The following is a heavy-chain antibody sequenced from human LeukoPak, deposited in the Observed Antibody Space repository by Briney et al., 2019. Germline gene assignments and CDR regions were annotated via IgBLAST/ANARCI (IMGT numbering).Heavy chain of an antibody. D-gene: IGHD1-26*01. Sequence: ASVKVSCKASGGTFSSYAISWVRQAPGQGLEWMGRIFPIFATANYAQKFQGRVTITADESTSTAYMELSSLRSEDTAVYYCARESGSYEAYFDYWGQGTLVTASS. V-gene: IGHV1-69*13. CDR2: IFPIFATA. J-gene: IGHJ4*02. CDR3: ARESGSYEAYFDY. CDR1: GGTFSSYA.